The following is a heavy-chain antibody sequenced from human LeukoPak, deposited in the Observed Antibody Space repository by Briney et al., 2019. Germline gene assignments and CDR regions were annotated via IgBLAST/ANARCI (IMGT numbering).Heavy chain of an antibody. J-gene: IGHJ6*02. CDR1: GFTLRSYG. CDR2: IWFDGSNK. D-gene: IGHD3-9*01. V-gene: IGHV3-33*01. Sequence: GGSLRLSCTASGFTLRSYGMHWVRQAPGKGLEWVAVIWFDGSNKYYADSVKGRFTISRDNSKNTLYLQMNSLRAEDTAVYYCARDSRVTTFYGMDVWGQGTTVTVSS. CDR3: ARDSRVTTFYGMDV.